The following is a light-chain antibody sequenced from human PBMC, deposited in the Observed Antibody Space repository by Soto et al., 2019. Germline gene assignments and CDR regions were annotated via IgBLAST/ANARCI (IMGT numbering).Light chain of an antibody. J-gene: IGKJ5*01. CDR2: DAS. Sequence: DIVLTQSPAPLSLSPGERATLSCRASQSVSSYLAWYQQKPGQAPRLLIYDASNRATGIPARFSGSGSGTDFTLTISSLEPEDFAVYYCQQRGNPITFGQGTRLEIK. V-gene: IGKV3-11*01. CDR1: QSVSSY. CDR3: QQRGNPIT.